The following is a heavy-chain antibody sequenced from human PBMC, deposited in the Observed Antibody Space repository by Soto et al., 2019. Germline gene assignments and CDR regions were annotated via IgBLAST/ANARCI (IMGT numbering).Heavy chain of an antibody. CDR2: IYFGGRT. Sequence: SETLSLICTVSGGSITSGGYYWAWIRQPPGKGLEWIGSIYFGGRTYYNPSLKRRVSISVDSSKNQFSLILTSVTAADTAVYCCARMATDDYEIWGQGTMVTVSS. D-gene: IGHD4-17*01. CDR1: GGSITSGGYY. CDR3: ARMATDDYEI. V-gene: IGHV4-39*01. J-gene: IGHJ3*02.